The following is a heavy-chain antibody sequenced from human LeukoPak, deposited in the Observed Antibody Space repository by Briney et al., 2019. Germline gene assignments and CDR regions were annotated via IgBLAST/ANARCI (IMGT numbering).Heavy chain of an antibody. CDR1: GYTFTSYY. CDR3: ARGVLRFLERAYSWFDP. Sequence: GASVKVSCKASGYTFTSYYMHWVRQAPGQGLEWMGIINPSGGSTSYAQKFQGRVTMTRDTSTSTVYMELSSLRSEDTAVYYCARGVLRFLERAYSWFDPWGQGTLVTVSS. J-gene: IGHJ5*02. CDR2: INPSGGST. D-gene: IGHD3-3*01. V-gene: IGHV1-46*01.